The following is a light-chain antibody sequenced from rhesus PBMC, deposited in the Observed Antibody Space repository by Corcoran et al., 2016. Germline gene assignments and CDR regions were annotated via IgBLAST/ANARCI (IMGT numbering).Light chain of an antibody. CDR3: QQYDRRPWT. J-gene: IGKJ1*01. CDR2: KAS. Sequence: DIQMTQSPSSLSASLGDTVTITCRASQAISSWLAWYQQKPGKAPKLLIYKASSLQSGVPSRFSGSGSGTDLTLTISSLQSEDFATYYCQQYDRRPWTFGHGTKVEIK. CDR1: QAISSW. V-gene: IGKV1-22*01.